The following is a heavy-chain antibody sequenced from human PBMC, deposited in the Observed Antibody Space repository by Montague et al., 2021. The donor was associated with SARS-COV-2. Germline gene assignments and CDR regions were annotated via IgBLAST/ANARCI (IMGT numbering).Heavy chain of an antibody. V-gene: IGHV3-23*01. CDR2: ISGSGGST. J-gene: IGHJ4*02. CDR1: GFTFNSYT. CDR3: ARARGALKIGSYLDEY. D-gene: IGHD1-26*01. Sequence: SLRLSCAASGFTFNSYTMSWVRQAPGKGLEWVSAISGSGGSTYYADSVKGRFTISRDNSKNTLYLQMNSLRAEDTAVYYCARARGALKIGSYLDEYGGQGTLVTVSS.